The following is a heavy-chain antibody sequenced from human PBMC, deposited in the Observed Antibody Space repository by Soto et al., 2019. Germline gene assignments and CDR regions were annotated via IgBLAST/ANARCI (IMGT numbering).Heavy chain of an antibody. V-gene: IGHV1-8*01. J-gene: IGHJ6*02. D-gene: IGHD6-19*01. CDR1: GYTFTSYD. Sequence: QVQLVQSGAEVKKPGASVKVSCKASGYTFTSYDINWVRQATGQGLEWMGWMNPNSGNTGYAQKFQGRVTMTRNTAISTAYMELSSLRSEDTAVYYCAREDRAALSGWPLTSYYYCYGMDVWGQGTTVTVAS. CDR2: MNPNSGNT. CDR3: AREDRAALSGWPLTSYYYCYGMDV.